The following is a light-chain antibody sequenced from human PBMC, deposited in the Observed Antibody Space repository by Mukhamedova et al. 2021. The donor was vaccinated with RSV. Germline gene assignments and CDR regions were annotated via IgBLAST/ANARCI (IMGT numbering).Light chain of an antibody. CDR3: QQYNSYFYN. Sequence: WYQRRVHGKAPKLLVYQASTLEGGVPSRFRGSGSGTEFTLTISSLQPDDFATYYCQQYNSYFYNFGQGTKLEIK. CDR2: QAS. J-gene: IGKJ2*01. V-gene: IGKV1-5*03.